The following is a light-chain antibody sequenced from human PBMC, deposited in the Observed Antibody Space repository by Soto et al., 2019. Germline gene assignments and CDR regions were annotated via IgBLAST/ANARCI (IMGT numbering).Light chain of an antibody. CDR2: AAS. CDR1: QSISSY. J-gene: IGKJ1*01. CDR3: PQTYSSPWT. Sequence: DIQMTQSPSSLSASVGDRVTITCRASQSISSYLNWYQQKPGKAPKPLIYAASTLQGGVPSRFSGSKSGTDCTLTINSLQPEDFATYYCPQTYSSPWTFGQGTKVEIK. V-gene: IGKV1-39*01.